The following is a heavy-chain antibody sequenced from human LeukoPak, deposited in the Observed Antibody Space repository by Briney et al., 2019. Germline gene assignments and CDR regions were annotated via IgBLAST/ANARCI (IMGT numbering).Heavy chain of an antibody. CDR3: ARFPFRVLRYFDWLADFDY. J-gene: IGHJ4*02. CDR2: INLSGST. CDR1: GGSFSDYY. D-gene: IGHD3-9*01. V-gene: IGHV4-34*01. Sequence: SETLSLTCAVYGGSFSDYYWSWIRQPPGKGLEWIGEINLSGSTNYNPSLKSRVTISVDTSKNQFSLKLSSVTAADTAVYYCARFPFRVLRYFDWLADFDYWGQGTLVTVSS.